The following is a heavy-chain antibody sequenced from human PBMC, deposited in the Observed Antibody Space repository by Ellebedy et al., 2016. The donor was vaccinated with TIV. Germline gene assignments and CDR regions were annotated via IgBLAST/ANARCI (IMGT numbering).Heavy chain of an antibody. J-gene: IGHJ4*02. V-gene: IGHV3-15*07. Sequence: GESLKISCAASGFTFSNAWMNWVRQAPGKGLEWVGRIKSKSDGGTTDYAAPVKVRFTISRDDSKNTLYLQMNSLKTEDTAVYYCTTTGDIRYPYYFDYWGQGALVTVSS. D-gene: IGHD2-15*01. CDR3: TTTGDIRYPYYFDY. CDR2: IKSKSDGGTT. CDR1: GFTFSNAW.